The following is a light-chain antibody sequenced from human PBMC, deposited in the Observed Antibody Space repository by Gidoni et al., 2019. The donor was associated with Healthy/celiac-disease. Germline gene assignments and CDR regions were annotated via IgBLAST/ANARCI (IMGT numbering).Light chain of an antibody. J-gene: IGKJ4*01. V-gene: IGKV1-8*01. CDR1: QGIRSS. Sequence: AIRMTQSPSSFSASPGDRVTFTCRASQGIRSSVAWYQQTPGKAPYLLIYAASTLQSGVPSRFSGSGSVTDFTLTISCLQSEVFSTYYCQQYYSFLTFGGGTKLEIK. CDR3: QQYYSFLT. CDR2: AAS.